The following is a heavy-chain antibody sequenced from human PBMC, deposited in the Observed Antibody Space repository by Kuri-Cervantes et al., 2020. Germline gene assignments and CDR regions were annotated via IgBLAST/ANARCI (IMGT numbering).Heavy chain of an antibody. Sequence: GSLRLSCTVSGGSISSSSYYWGWIRQPPGKGLEWIGSIYYSGSTYYNPYLKSRVTISVDTSKNQFSLKLSSVTAADTAVYYCARATISNSRLYYYYGMDVWGQGTTVTVSS. CDR1: GGSISSSSYY. CDR3: ARATISNSRLYYYYGMDV. CDR2: IYYSGST. D-gene: IGHD3-9*01. J-gene: IGHJ6*02. V-gene: IGHV4-39*07.